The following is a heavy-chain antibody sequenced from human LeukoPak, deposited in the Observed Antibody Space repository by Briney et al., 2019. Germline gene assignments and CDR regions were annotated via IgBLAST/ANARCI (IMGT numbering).Heavy chain of an antibody. D-gene: IGHD6-25*01. CDR2: ISSSRSTI. Sequence: GGSLRLSCAASGFTFSSYSMNWVRQAPGEGVEGGAYISSSRSTIYYAAPVKGRFTSSKDNAKNSLYLQMNSLRAEDTAVYSCARVSTGFQRPLYYYYYYMDVWGKGTTVTVSS. J-gene: IGHJ6*03. CDR3: ARVSTGFQRPLYYYYYYMDV. V-gene: IGHV3-48*01. CDR1: GFTFSSYS.